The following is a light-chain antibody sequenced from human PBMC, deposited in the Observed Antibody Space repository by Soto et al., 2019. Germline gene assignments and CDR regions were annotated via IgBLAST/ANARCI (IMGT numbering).Light chain of an antibody. CDR2: CAS. CDR1: QSLLYSHNNKNY. CDR3: QQSYDAPQP. J-gene: IGKJ1*01. Sequence: DIVMTQSPDSLAMSLGERATIDCKSSQSLLYSHNNKNYLAWYQQKPGQPPKLLIYCASTRESGVPDRFTGSGSGTDFALSISSRQAEDVAVYYCQQSYDAPQPFGRGTKVEIK. V-gene: IGKV4-1*01.